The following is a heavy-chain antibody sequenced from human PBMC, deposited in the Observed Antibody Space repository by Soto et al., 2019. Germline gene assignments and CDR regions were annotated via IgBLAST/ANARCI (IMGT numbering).Heavy chain of an antibody. CDR2: ISGNGGST. J-gene: IGHJ2*01. Sequence: EVQLLESGGGLVQPGGSLRLSCAASGLTFSSYAMSWVRQAPGKGLEWVSTISGNGGSTYYADSLKGRFTISRDLSKSTLFLQINSLGAEDTAGYYCAKEGTVTNYWYFDLWGRGTLVTVSS. CDR3: AKEGTVTNYWYFDL. D-gene: IGHD4-17*01. V-gene: IGHV3-23*01. CDR1: GLTFSSYA.